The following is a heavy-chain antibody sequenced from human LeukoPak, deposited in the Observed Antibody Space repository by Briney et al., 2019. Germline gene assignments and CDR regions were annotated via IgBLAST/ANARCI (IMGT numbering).Heavy chain of an antibody. D-gene: IGHD3-22*01. CDR1: GYTFTGYY. J-gene: IGHJ3*02. V-gene: IGHV1-2*02. CDR3: AREYYYDSGGYYRGPGDAFDI. CDR2: INPNSGGT. Sequence: ASVKVSCKASGYTFTGYYMHWVRQAPGQGLEWMGWINPNSGGTNYAQKFQGRVTMTRDTPISTAYMELSRLRSDDTAVYYCAREYYYDSGGYYRGPGDAFDIWGQGTMVTVSS.